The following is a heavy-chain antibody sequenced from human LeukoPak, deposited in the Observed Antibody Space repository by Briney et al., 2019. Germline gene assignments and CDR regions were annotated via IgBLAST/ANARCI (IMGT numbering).Heavy chain of an antibody. CDR2: INHWGST. CDR1: GGYFTGYH. CDR3: ARDPTTVVTLPYYFDF. V-gene: IGHV4-34*01. Sequence: SETLSLTCAVYGGYFTGYHWNWIRRTHRRVLEWVGEINHWGSTHYNPSLESRVTISVDTSKNQFSLKLSSVTAADTGVYYCARDPTTVVTLPYYFDFWGQGTQVTVSS. J-gene: IGHJ4*02. D-gene: IGHD4-23*01.